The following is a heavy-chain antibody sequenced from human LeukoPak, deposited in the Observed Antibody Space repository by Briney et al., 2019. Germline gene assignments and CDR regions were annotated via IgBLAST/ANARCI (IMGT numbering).Heavy chain of an antibody. V-gene: IGHV3-23*01. D-gene: IGHD3-10*01. J-gene: IGHJ4*02. Sequence: GGSLRLSCAASGFTFSSYAMSWVRQAPGKGLEWVSAISGSGGSTYYADSVKGRFTISRDNSKNTLYLQMNSLRAEDTAVYYCANALYYYGSGSPFDYWGQGTLVTVSS. CDR2: ISGSGGST. CDR1: GFTFSSYA. CDR3: ANALYYYGSGSPFDY.